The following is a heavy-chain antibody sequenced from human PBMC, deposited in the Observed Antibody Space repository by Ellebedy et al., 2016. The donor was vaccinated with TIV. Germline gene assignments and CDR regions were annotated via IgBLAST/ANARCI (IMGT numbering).Heavy chain of an antibody. CDR3: AGEGIETGGFDY. Sequence: ASVKVSCXASGYMFTTYAISWVRQAPGQGLEWMGRITVYNRNTNSAQKFQGRVTMTTDTSTSTAYMELRSLKSDDTAVYYCAGEGIETGGFDYWGQGTLVTVSS. CDR1: GYMFTTYA. J-gene: IGHJ4*02. CDR2: ITVYNRNT. V-gene: IGHV1-18*01. D-gene: IGHD1-1*01.